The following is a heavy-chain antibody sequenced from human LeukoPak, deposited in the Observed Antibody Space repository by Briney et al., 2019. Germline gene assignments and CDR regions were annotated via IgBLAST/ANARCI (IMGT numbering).Heavy chain of an antibody. J-gene: IGHJ4*02. CDR2: IYYSGST. CDR3: AREAVAGPYFDY. V-gene: IGHV4-59*12. D-gene: IGHD6-19*01. CDR1: GGSISSYY. Sequence: SETLSLTCTVSGGSISSYYWSWIRQPPGKGLEWIGYIYYSGSTNYNPSLKSRVTISVDTSKNQFSLKLGSVTAADTAVYYCAREAVAGPYFDYWGQGTLVTVSS.